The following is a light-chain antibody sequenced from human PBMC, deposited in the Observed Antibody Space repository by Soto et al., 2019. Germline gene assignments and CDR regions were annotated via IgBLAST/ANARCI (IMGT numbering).Light chain of an antibody. Sequence: QSALTQPASVSGSPGQSVTISCTGTSSDVGGYNYVSWYQQHPGKAPRLLIYEVINRPSGVSNRFAASRSGNTASLTLCGLQTQDGAQYHWRSSTRSTAVIFRGGPTVTVL. V-gene: IGLV2-14*01. J-gene: IGLJ2*01. CDR1: SSDVGGYNY. CDR2: EVI. CDR3: RSSTRSTAVI.